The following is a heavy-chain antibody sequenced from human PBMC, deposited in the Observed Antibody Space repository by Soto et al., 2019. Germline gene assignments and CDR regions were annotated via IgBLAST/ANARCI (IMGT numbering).Heavy chain of an antibody. CDR1: GYTFTSYG. V-gene: IGHV1-18*01. Sequence: GASVKVSCKASGYTFTSYGISWVRQAPGQGLEWMGWISAYNGNTNYAQKLQGRVTMTTDTSTSTAYMELRSLRSDDTAVYYCARGIMVRGVIDYYYGMDVWGQGTTVTVSS. CDR3: ARGIMVRGVIDYYYGMDV. CDR2: ISAYNGNT. J-gene: IGHJ6*02. D-gene: IGHD3-10*01.